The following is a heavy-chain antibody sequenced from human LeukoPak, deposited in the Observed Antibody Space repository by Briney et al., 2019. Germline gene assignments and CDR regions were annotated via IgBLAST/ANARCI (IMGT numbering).Heavy chain of an antibody. CDR3: ARGPYYDILTGYSDTFDI. V-gene: IGHV4-59*01. D-gene: IGHD3-9*01. CDR1: GGSISSYY. J-gene: IGHJ3*02. CDR2: IYYSGST. Sequence: SETLSLTCTVSGGSISSYYWSWIRQPPGKGPEWIGYIYYSGSTNYNPSLKSRVTISVDTSKNQFSLKLSSVTAADTAVYYCARGPYYDILTGYSDTFDIWGQGTMVTVSS.